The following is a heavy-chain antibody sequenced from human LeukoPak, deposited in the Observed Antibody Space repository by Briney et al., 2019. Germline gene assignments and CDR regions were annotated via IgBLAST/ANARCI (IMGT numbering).Heavy chain of an antibody. J-gene: IGHJ4*02. V-gene: IGHV3-30*03. Sequence: GRSLRLSCAASGFTFSSYGMHWVRQAPGKGLEWVAVISYDGSNKYYAASVKGRFTISRDNSKNTLYLQMNGLRAEDTAVYYCARGLYSSGWYYNDYWGQGTLVTVSS. CDR3: ARGLYSSGWYYNDY. CDR1: GFTFSSYG. D-gene: IGHD6-19*01. CDR2: ISYDGSNK.